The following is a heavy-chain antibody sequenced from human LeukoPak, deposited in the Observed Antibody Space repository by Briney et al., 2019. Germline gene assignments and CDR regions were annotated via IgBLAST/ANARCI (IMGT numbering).Heavy chain of an antibody. CDR1: GFTFSTYA. Sequence: GGSLRLSCAASGFTFSTYAMHWVRQAPGKGLEWVAFISYDGSNKYYADSVKGRFTTSRDNAENTVYLQMNSLRADDTAVYYCARIPGGSGSQYDYWGQGTLVIVSS. D-gene: IGHD3-10*01. J-gene: IGHJ4*02. CDR2: ISYDGSNK. CDR3: ARIPGGSGSQYDY. V-gene: IGHV3-30-3*01.